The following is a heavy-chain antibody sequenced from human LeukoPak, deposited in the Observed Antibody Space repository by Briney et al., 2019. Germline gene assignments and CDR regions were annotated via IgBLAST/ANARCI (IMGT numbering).Heavy chain of an antibody. CDR3: ARGETYHYDSSGYNGAFDI. CDR1: GFTFSSYA. CDR2: ISYDGSNK. Sequence: PGGSLRLSCAASGFTFSSYAMHWVRQAPGKGLEWVAVISYDGSNKYYADSVKGRFTISRDNSKNTLYLQMNSLRAEDTAVYYCARGETYHYDSSGYNGAFDIWGQGTVVTVSS. J-gene: IGHJ3*02. D-gene: IGHD3-22*01. V-gene: IGHV3-30-3*01.